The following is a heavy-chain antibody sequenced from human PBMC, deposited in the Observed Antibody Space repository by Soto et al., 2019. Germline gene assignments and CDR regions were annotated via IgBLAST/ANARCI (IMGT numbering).Heavy chain of an antibody. V-gene: IGHV1-8*01. CDR2: MNPNSGNT. Sequence: QVQLVQSGAEVKKPGASVKVSCKASGYTFTSYDINWVRQAPGQGLEWMGWMNPNSGNTGYAQKFQGRATMTRNTSMSTAYMELSSRRSEDTAVYYCPRLPDGYYYYGMDVWGQGTTVTVSS. CDR3: PRLPDGYYYYGMDV. J-gene: IGHJ6*02. CDR1: GYTFTSYD.